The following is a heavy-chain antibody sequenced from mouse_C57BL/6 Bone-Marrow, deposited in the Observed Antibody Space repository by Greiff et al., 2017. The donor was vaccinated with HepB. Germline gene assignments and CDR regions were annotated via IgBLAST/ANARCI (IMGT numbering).Heavy chain of an antibody. Sequence: VQLQQSGAELVKPGASVKLSCTASGFNIKDYYMHWVKQRTEQGLEWIGRIDPEDGETKYAPKFQGKATITADTSSNTAYLQLSSLTSGDTAVYYCARSHFYYGSSLDWYFDVWGTGTTVTVSS. CDR3: ARSHFYYGSSLDWYFDV. CDR2: IDPEDGET. V-gene: IGHV14-2*01. J-gene: IGHJ1*03. D-gene: IGHD1-1*01. CDR1: GFNIKDYY.